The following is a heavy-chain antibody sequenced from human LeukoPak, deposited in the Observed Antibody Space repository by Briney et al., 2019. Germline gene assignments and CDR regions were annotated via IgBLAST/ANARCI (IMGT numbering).Heavy chain of an antibody. CDR3: ARARVAEDQPFDY. J-gene: IGHJ4*02. V-gene: IGHV1-69*05. CDR2: IIPIFGTA. Sequence: ASVRVSCKASGGTFSSYAISWVRQAPGQGLEWMGRIIPIFGTANYAQKFQGRVTITTDESTSTAYMELSSLRSEDTAVYYCARARVAEDQPFDYWGQGTLVTVSS. D-gene: IGHD2-2*01. CDR1: GGTFSSYA.